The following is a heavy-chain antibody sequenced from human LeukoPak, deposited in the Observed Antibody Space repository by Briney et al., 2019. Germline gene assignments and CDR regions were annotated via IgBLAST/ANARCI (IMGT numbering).Heavy chain of an antibody. CDR3: ARLRIQQYYFDY. Sequence: SSETLSLTCTVSGGSIGSSSYYWGWIRQPPGKGLEWIGSIYYSGSTYYNPSLKSRVTISVDTSKNQFSLKLSSVTAADTAVYYCARLRIQQYYFDYWGQGTLVTVSS. CDR1: GGSIGSSSYY. CDR2: IYYSGST. V-gene: IGHV4-39*01. D-gene: IGHD5-18*01. J-gene: IGHJ4*02.